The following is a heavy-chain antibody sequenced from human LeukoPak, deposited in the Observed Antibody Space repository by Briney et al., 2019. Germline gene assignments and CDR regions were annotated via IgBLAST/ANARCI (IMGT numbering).Heavy chain of an antibody. CDR1: GDSVSSNRAA. CDR3: ARDREVLRGVIMTCFDY. Sequence: SQTLSLTCAIFGDSVSSNRAAWNWIRQSPSRGLEWLGRTYYRSKWYNDYAASVKSRITIIPDTSRNEFSLHLSSVTPEDTAVYYCARDREVLRGVIMTCFDYWGQGTPVTVSS. CDR2: TYYRSKWYN. D-gene: IGHD3-10*01. J-gene: IGHJ4*02. V-gene: IGHV6-1*01.